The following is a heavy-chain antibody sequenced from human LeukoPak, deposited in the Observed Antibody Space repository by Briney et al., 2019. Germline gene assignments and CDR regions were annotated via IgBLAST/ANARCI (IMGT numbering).Heavy chain of an antibody. J-gene: IGHJ6*03. Sequence: SAPLSPTCAVFGGSSSGNYCSWSRQPPAKGPEWIREIDHTGSTNYKPSLHSRVTISLDTSNNEFSLKLSSVTAADTAVYYCARDSFRAAGYYYYMDVWGKGTTVTVSS. CDR2: IDHTGST. D-gene: IGHD6-13*01. V-gene: IGHV4-34*01. CDR3: ARDSFRAAGYYYYMDV. CDR1: GGSSSGNY.